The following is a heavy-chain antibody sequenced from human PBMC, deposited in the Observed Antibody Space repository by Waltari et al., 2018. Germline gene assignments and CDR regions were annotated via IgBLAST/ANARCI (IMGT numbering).Heavy chain of an antibody. V-gene: IGHV1-8*01. Sequence: QVQLVQSGAEVKKPGASVKVSCKASGYTFTSYDINWVRQATGQGLEWMGWMNPNRGNTGYAQKFQGRVTMTRNTSISTAYMELSSPRSEDTAVYYCHFVPVSDAFDIWGQGTMVTVSS. CDR1: GYTFTSYD. CDR2: MNPNRGNT. CDR3: HFVPVSDAFDI. D-gene: IGHD2-2*01. J-gene: IGHJ3*02.